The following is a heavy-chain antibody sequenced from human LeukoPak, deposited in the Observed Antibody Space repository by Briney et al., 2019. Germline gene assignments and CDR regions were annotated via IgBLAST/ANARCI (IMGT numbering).Heavy chain of an antibody. J-gene: IGHJ4*02. V-gene: IGHV4-34*01. Sequence: SETLSLTCAVYGESFSAYFWNWIRQALGKPLEYIGEINHRGSSHYNPSLKTRVTLSADTSKNQFSLKLTSVTAADTAVYFCARGSSFDGYCSAGACDAGYYDSWGQGTPVTVSS. D-gene: IGHD2-15*01. CDR1: GESFSAYF. CDR2: INHRGSS. CDR3: ARGSSFDGYCSAGACDAGYYDS.